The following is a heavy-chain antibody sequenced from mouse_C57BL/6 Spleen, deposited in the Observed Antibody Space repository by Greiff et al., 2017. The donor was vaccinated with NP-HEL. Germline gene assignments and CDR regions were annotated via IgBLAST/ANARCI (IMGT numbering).Heavy chain of an antibody. V-gene: IGHV2-2*01. CDR1: GFSLTSYG. J-gene: IGHJ2*01. Sequence: QVQLQQSGPGLVQPSQSLSITCTVSGFSLTSYGVHWVRQSPGKGLEWLGVIWSGGSTDYNAAFISRLSISKDNSKSQVFFKMNSLQADDTAIYYCARMRYYGSFDYWGQGTTLTVSS. CDR2: IWSGGST. CDR3: ARMRYYGSFDY. D-gene: IGHD1-1*01.